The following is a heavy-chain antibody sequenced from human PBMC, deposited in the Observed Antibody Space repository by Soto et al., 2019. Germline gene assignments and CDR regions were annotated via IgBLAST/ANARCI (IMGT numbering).Heavy chain of an antibody. V-gene: IGHV1-18*04. CDR1: GYTFTSYG. J-gene: IGHJ4*02. CDR3: ATAARYGDYSYFDY. D-gene: IGHD4-17*01. CDR2: ISAYNGNT. Sequence: ASVKVSCKASGYTFTSYGISWVGQAPGQGLEWMGWISAYNGNTNYAQKFQGRVTITADESTSTAYMELSSLRSEDTAVYYCATAARYGDYSYFDYWGQGTLVTVSS.